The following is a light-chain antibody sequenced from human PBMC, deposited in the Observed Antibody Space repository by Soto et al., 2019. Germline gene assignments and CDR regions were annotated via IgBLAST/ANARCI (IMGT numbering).Light chain of an antibody. V-gene: IGKV1-39*01. CDR3: QQSYNAPIT. Sequence: DVQVTQYPSSLSASVGDRVTITCRASQNIINYLNWYQQKPGKAPQLLIYVASRLESGVPSRFSGSGSGTDFTLTITSLQPEDFATYYCQQSYNAPITFGQGRVLVIK. CDR2: VAS. CDR1: QNIINY. J-gene: IGKJ5*01.